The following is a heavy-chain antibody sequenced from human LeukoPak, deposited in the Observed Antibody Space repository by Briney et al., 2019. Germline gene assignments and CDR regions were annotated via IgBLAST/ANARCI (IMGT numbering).Heavy chain of an antibody. Sequence: PGGSPRLSCAASGFTFSSYGMHWVRQAPGKGLEGVAFIRYDGSNKYYADSVKGRFTISRDNSKNTLYLQMNSLRAEDTAVYYCAKVMRGFWSGYDYFDYWGQGTLVTVSS. CDR3: AKVMRGFWSGYDYFDY. J-gene: IGHJ4*02. CDR1: GFTFSSYG. CDR2: IRYDGSNK. D-gene: IGHD3-3*01. V-gene: IGHV3-30*02.